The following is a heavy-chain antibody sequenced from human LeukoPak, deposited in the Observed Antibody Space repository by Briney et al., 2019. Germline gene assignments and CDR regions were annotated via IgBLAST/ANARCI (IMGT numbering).Heavy chain of an antibody. CDR3: AKEGTPQVSTWYDL. J-gene: IGHJ5*02. D-gene: IGHD3-10*01. Sequence: GGSLRLSCAASGFTFDNYAMNWVRQAPGKGLEWVAVISYEGGTQHYADSVKGRFIISRDNPRNTLYLQMNILRTEDTAVYYCAKEGTPQVSTWYDLWGQGTQVIVSS. V-gene: IGHV3-30*18. CDR2: ISYEGGTQ. CDR1: GFTFDNYA.